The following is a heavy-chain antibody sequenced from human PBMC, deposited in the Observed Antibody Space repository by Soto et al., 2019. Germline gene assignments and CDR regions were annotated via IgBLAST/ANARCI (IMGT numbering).Heavy chain of an antibody. J-gene: IGHJ6*02. D-gene: IGHD3-10*02. CDR2: ISYDGSNT. CDR1: GFTFSRFS. V-gene: IGHV3-30-3*01. CDR3: ARDHGMFLSYYYYGMDV. Sequence: QVQLVESGGGVVQPGRSLTLSCAASGFTFSRFSMHWVRQAPGKGLAWVAVISYDGSNTHYAESVKGRFNISREDSNNTVYLQMNNLRGEDSAVYYCARDHGMFLSYYYYGMDVWGQGTTVTVSS.